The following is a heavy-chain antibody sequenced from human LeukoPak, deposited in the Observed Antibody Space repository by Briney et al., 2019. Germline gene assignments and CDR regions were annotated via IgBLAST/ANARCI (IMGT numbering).Heavy chain of an antibody. D-gene: IGHD3-3*01. Sequence: SETLSLTCTVSGGSISSYYWGWIRQPPGKGLEWIGSIYYSGSTYYNPSLKSRVTISVDTSKNQFSLKLSSVTAADTAVYYCARRLPGITIFGVATGGNWFDPWGQGTLVTVSS. CDR3: ARRLPGITIFGVATGGNWFDP. CDR2: IYYSGST. V-gene: IGHV4-39*01. J-gene: IGHJ5*02. CDR1: GGSISSYY.